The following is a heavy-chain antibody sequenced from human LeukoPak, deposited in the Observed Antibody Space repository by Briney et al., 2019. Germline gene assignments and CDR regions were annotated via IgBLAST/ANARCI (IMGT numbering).Heavy chain of an antibody. CDR2: INSDGSST. D-gene: IGHD6-13*01. CDR1: GLTFSSNW. Sequence: PGGSLRLSCAASGLTFSSNWMHWVRQAPGKGLVWVSRINSDGSSTSYADSVKGRFTISRDNAKNTLYLQMNSLRAEDTAVYYCARAAAGTGAFDIWGQGTMVTVSS. V-gene: IGHV3-74*01. J-gene: IGHJ3*02. CDR3: ARAAAGTGAFDI.